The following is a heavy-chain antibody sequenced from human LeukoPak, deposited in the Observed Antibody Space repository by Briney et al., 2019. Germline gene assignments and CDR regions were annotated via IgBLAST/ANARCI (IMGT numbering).Heavy chain of an antibody. Sequence: AASVKVSCKASGYTFTGYYLHWVRQAPGQSLEWMGWINPKNGDTNYSQKFQGRVTLTRDTSISTAYMELTSLIYDDTAMYYCAPSANEFYFDYWGQGTMVTVSS. J-gene: IGHJ4*02. V-gene: IGHV1-2*02. CDR2: INPKNGDT. CDR1: GYTFTGYY. D-gene: IGHD5-12*01. CDR3: APSANEFYFDY.